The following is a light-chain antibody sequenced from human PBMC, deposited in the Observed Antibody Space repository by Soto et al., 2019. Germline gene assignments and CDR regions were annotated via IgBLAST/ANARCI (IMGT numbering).Light chain of an antibody. V-gene: IGKV1-5*03. Sequence: DIQMTQSPSTLSGSVGDRVTITCRASQTISSWLAWYQQKPGKAPKLLIYKASTLKSGVPSRFSGSGSGTDFTLTISSLQPGDFATYYCQHYNTYPWTFGQGTKVDI. CDR1: QTISSW. J-gene: IGKJ1*01. CDR3: QHYNTYPWT. CDR2: KAS.